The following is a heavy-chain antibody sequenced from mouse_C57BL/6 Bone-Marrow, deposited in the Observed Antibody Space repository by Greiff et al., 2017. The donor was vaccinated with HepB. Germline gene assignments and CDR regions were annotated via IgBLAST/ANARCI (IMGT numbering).Heavy chain of an antibody. CDR1: GFTFSSYT. Sequence: EVQGVESGGGLVKPGGSLKLSCAASGFTFSSYTMSWVRQTPEKRLEWVATISGGGGNTYYPDSVKGRFTISRDNAKNTLYLQMSSLRSEDTALYYCARQGYYVGFAYWGQGTLVTVSA. D-gene: IGHD2-3*01. V-gene: IGHV5-9*01. CDR2: ISGGGGNT. J-gene: IGHJ3*01. CDR3: ARQGYYVGFAY.